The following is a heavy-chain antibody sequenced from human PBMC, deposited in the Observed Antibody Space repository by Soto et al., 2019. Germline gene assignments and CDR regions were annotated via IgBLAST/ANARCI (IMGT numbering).Heavy chain of an antibody. CDR2: MSYSGST. J-gene: IGHJ4*02. V-gene: IGHV4-39*01. Sequence: ASETLSLTCTVSGGSISSSNYYWGWIRQPPGKGLEWIGSMSYSGSTYYNPSLNSRVTISVDTSKNQFSLNLSSVTAADTAVYYCAHTARDYDFWSGYYLSGLDYWGQGTLVTVSS. D-gene: IGHD3-3*01. CDR1: GGSISSSNYY. CDR3: AHTARDYDFWSGYYLSGLDY.